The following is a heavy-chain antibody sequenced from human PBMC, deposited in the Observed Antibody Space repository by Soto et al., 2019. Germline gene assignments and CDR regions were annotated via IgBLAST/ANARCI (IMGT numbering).Heavy chain of an antibody. CDR3: ARILFGRSVAGGYFYMDV. V-gene: IGHV2-26*01. CDR2: IFSNDEK. J-gene: IGHJ6*03. CDR1: GFSLSNGKVG. Sequence: SGPTLVNPTETLTLTCTVSGFSLSNGKVGVSWIRQPPGKVLEWLAHIFSNDEKSYRTSLKSRLTISEDTSKSQVVLTMTNVDPVDTATYYCARILFGRSVAGGYFYMDVWGKGTTVTVSS. D-gene: IGHD6-19*01.